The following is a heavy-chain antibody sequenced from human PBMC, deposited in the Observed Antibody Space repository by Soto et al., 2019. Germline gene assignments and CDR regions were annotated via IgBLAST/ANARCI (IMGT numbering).Heavy chain of an antibody. J-gene: IGHJ4*02. CDR3: ARVRQKGYSYGYSYDY. CDR2: ISGSGGST. V-gene: IGHV3-23*01. CDR1: RFTFSSYA. Sequence: GGSLRLSCAASRFTFSSYAMTWVRQAPGKGLEWVSTISGSGGSTYYADSVRGRFTISRDNSKNTLYLQMNSLRAEDTAIYYCARVRQKGYSYGYSYDYWGQGTLVTVSS. D-gene: IGHD5-18*01.